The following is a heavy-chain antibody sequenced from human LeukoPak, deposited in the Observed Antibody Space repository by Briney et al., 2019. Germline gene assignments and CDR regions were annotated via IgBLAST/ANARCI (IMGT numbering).Heavy chain of an antibody. Sequence: AGGSLRLSCAASGFTFDDYGMSWVRQAPGKGLGWVSGINWNGGSTGYADSVKGRFTISRDNAKNSLYLQMNSLRAEDTALYYCARDGGWDGYIVATKPQNYYYYYMDVWGKGTTVTVSS. J-gene: IGHJ6*03. CDR2: INWNGGST. CDR3: ARDGGWDGYIVATKPQNYYYYYMDV. V-gene: IGHV3-20*04. CDR1: GFTFDDYG. D-gene: IGHD5-12*01.